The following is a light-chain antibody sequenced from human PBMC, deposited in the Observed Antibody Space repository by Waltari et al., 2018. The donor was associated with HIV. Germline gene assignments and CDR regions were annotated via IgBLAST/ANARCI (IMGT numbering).Light chain of an antibody. CDR3: AVWDDTLSGHLV. CDR1: RSNVGSNS. J-gene: IGLJ2*01. V-gene: IGLV1-47*01. Sequence: QSVLTPPPSASGTPGQRVPISCSGSRSNVGSNSVPWYQQLPGTAPKLLIYRNNQRPSGVPDRFSGSKSGTSASLAISGLRSEDEADYYCAVWDDTLSGHLVFGGGTKLTVL. CDR2: RNN.